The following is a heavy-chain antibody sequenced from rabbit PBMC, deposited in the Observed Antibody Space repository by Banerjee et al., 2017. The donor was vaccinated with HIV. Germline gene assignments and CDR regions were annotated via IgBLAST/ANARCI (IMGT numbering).Heavy chain of an antibody. CDR2: IYPGYATT. CDR1: GFSFSSTC. CDR3: ARALYAGYAGYGYAPYYYGMDL. Sequence: QEQLKETGGGLVQPGGSLTLTCKASGFSFSSTCYMCWVRQAPGERPEWIAYIYPGYATTDYASWVNGRFAISLDNAQNTVDLQMNSLTAADTATYFCARALYAGYAGYGYAPYYYGMDLWGQGTLVTV. J-gene: IGHJ6*01. D-gene: IGHD6-1*01. V-gene: IGHV1S47*01.